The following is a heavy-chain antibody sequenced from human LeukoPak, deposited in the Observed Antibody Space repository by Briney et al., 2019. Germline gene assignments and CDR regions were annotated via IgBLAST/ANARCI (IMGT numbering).Heavy chain of an antibody. D-gene: IGHD6-19*01. CDR1: GFTLTSYN. CDR3: ARDLLAGTKEDY. J-gene: IGHJ4*02. Sequence: PRGAPRLSCGASGFTLTSYNMKWVRPAPGEGLEWVSSISSSNSYIYYADSVKGRFTISRDNAKNSLYLQMNSLRAEDTAVYYCARDLLAGTKEDYWGQGTLVTVSS. V-gene: IGHV3-21*01. CDR2: ISSSNSYI.